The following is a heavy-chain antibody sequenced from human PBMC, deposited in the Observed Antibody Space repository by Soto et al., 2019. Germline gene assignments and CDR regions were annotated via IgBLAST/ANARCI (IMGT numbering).Heavy chain of an antibody. CDR2: ISSGSDYI. CDR1: GFTFSVHT. V-gene: IGHV3-21*01. CDR3: ARDHEYTASPFDY. Sequence: GGSLRLSCAASGFTFSVHTMNWVRQAPGKGLEWVSAISSGSDYIYYADSVKGRFTISRDNAKNSVYLQMNSLRPEDTAIYYFARDHEYTASPFDYWGQGTLVTVSS. J-gene: IGHJ4*02. D-gene: IGHD2-2*02.